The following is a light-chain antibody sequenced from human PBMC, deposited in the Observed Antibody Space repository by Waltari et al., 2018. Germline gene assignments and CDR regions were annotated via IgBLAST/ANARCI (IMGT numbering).Light chain of an antibody. CDR1: QSVRSY. CDR2: DAS. J-gene: IGKJ2*01. Sequence: EIVLTQSPATMSLSPGERAPPSCRASQSVRSYLAWYQQKPGQAPRLLLYDASNRATGIPARFSGSGSGTDFTLTISSLEPEDFAVYYCQQRSNWPGTFGQGTKLEIK. CDR3: QQRSNWPGT. V-gene: IGKV3-11*01.